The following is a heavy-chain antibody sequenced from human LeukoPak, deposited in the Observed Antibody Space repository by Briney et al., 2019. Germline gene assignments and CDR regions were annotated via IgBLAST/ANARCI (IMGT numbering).Heavy chain of an antibody. CDR3: AREEYSSSRFHDY. J-gene: IGHJ4*02. D-gene: IGHD6-13*01. V-gene: IGHV4-34*01. CDR2: INHSGST. Sequence: PSETLSLTCTVSGGSISSYYWSWIRQPPGKGLEWIGEINHSGSTNYNPSLKSRVTISVDTSKNQFSLKLSSVTAADTAVYYCAREEYSSSRFHDYWGQGTLVTVSS. CDR1: GGSISSYY.